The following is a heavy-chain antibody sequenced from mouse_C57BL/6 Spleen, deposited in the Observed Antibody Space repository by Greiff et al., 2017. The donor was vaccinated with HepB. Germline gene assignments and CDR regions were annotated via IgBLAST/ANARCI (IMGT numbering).Heavy chain of an antibody. Sequence: QVQLQQPGAELVKPGASVKLSCKASGYTFTSYWMHWVKQRPGQGLEWIGMIHPNSGSTNYNEKFKSKATLTVDKSSSTAYMQLSSLTSEDSAVYYCARWLLLSGYAMDYWGQGTSVTVSS. CDR3: ARWLLLSGYAMDY. J-gene: IGHJ4*01. V-gene: IGHV1-64*01. CDR1: GYTFTSYW. CDR2: IHPNSGST. D-gene: IGHD2-3*01.